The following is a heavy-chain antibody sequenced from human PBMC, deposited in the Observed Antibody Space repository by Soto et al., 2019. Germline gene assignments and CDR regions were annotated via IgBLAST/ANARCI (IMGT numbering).Heavy chain of an antibody. Sequence: EVQLVESGGGLVKPGGSLRLSCAASGFTFSSYSMNWVRQAPGKGLEWVSSISSSSSYIYYADSVKGRFTISRDNAKNSLYLQMNSLRAADTAVYYCARDREGVGAGLFWGQGTMVTVSS. D-gene: IGHD1-26*01. CDR2: ISSSSSYI. CDR1: GFTFSSYS. CDR3: ARDREGVGAGLF. J-gene: IGHJ3*01. V-gene: IGHV3-21*01.